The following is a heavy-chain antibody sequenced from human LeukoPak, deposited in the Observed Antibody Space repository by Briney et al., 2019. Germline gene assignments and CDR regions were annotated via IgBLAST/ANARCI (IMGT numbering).Heavy chain of an antibody. CDR3: ARLSRAVLTYGMDV. Sequence: GASLKISCKGSGSLFTSYWIAWVRQLPGKGLEWMGIIYPGDSDTRYSPSFQGQVTISADKSISTAYLQWSSLKASDTAMYYCARLSRAVLTYGMDVWGKGTAVTVSS. CDR1: GSLFTSYW. J-gene: IGHJ6*04. V-gene: IGHV5-51*01. CDR2: IYPGDSDT. D-gene: IGHD6-19*01.